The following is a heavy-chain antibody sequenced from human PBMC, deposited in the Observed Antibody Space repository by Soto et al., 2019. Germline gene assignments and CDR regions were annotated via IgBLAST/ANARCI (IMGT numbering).Heavy chain of an antibody. CDR1: GFTFSKAW. CDR3: SRDDFDYVWGSSGMEV. V-gene: IGHV3-15*01. D-gene: IGHD3-16*01. J-gene: IGHJ6*03. Sequence: AGWSLRLSCAASGFTFSKAWMSLVRQAPGKGLEWVGRIKSRSDGGTTEYAAAVKGRFTISRDDSKNTLDLQLNSLKSEDTAVYYCSRDDFDYVWGSSGMEVWGKGTKVTVSS. CDR2: IKSRSDGGTT.